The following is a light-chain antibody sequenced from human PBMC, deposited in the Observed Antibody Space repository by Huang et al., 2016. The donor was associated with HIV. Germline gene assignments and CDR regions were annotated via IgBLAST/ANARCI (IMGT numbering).Light chain of an antibody. CDR3: QLYGTSLFT. CDR1: QSVSSSY. V-gene: IGKV3-20*01. J-gene: IGKJ3*01. Sequence: EIVLTQSPGTLSLSPGERVTLSCRASQSVSSSYLAWYQQGPDQAPRLLIYGTSRATGVPDRFSGSGSGTDFTLTISRLEPEDFAVYYCQLYGTSLFTFGPGTKVDIK. CDR2: GT.